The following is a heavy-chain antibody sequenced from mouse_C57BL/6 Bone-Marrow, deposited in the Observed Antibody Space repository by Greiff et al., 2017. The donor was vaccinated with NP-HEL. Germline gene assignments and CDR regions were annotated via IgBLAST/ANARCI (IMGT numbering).Heavy chain of an antibody. Sequence: VQLQQPGAELARPGASVKMSCKASGYTFTSYGISWVKQRTGQGLEWIGEIYPRSGNTNYNEKFKGKATLTADKSSSTAYMVLRSLTSEDSAVYFCATSAPIYYGYDDYWGQGTTLTVSS. CDR1: GYTFTSYG. D-gene: IGHD2-2*01. V-gene: IGHV1-81*01. J-gene: IGHJ2*01. CDR3: ATSAPIYYGYDDY. CDR2: IYPRSGNT.